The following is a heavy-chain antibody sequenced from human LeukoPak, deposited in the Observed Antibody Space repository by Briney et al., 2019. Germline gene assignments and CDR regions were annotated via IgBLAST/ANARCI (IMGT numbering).Heavy chain of an antibody. CDR3: ARDTSMAAFDI. Sequence: SETLSLTCTGSGGSISSYYWSWIRQPPGKGLDWIGYIYYSGSTNYNPSLKSRVTISVDTSKHQFSPKLRSVTAAHTPVYYCARDTSMAAFDIWGQGTMVTVSS. CDR1: GGSISSYY. V-gene: IGHV4-59*01. CDR2: IYYSGST. J-gene: IGHJ3*02. D-gene: IGHD5-24*01.